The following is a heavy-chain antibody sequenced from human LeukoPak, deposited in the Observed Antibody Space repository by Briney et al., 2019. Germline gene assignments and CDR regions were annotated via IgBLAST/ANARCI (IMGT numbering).Heavy chain of an antibody. Sequence: GGSLRLSCAASGFTFSSYWMSWVRQAPGKGLEWVANIKQDGSEKYYVDSVKGRFTISRDNAKNSLYLQMNSRRAEDTAVYYCARAPRLSRRSSWYDYWGQGTLVTVSS. D-gene: IGHD6-13*01. V-gene: IGHV3-7*01. J-gene: IGHJ4*02. CDR2: IKQDGSEK. CDR1: GFTFSSYW. CDR3: ARAPRLSRRSSWYDY.